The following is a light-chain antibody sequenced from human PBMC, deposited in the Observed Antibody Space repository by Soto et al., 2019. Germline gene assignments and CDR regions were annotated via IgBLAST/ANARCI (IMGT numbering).Light chain of an antibody. CDR2: DVS. Sequence: QSALTQPASVSGSPGQSITISCTGTSSDIGGLSWYQQHPGKAPKLMIYDVSNRPSGVSNRFSGSKSGSTASLTISGLQAEDEADYYCSSYIKTTTLYVFGSGTKVTVL. V-gene: IGLV2-14*01. J-gene: IGLJ1*01. CDR3: SSYIKTTTLYV. CDR1: SSDIGG.